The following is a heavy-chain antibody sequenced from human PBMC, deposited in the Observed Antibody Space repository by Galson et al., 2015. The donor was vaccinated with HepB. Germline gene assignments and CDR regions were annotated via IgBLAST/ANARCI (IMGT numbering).Heavy chain of an antibody. CDR2: ISGSGGST. V-gene: IGHV3-23*01. CDR1: GFTFSSYA. D-gene: IGHD6-13*01. CDR3: AKTAGNSWYNFDY. Sequence: SLRLSCAASGFTFSSYAMSWVRQAPGKGLEWVSAISGSGGSTYYADSVKGRFTISRDNSKNTLYLQINSLRAEDTALYYCAKTAGNSWYNFDYWGQGTLVTVSS. J-gene: IGHJ4*02.